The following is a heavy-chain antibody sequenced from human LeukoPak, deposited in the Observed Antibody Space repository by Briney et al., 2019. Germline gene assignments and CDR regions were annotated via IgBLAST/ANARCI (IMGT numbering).Heavy chain of an antibody. Sequence: GGSLRLSCAASGFTVSYNYMSWVRQAPGKGLEWVSTIFPGGATYHTDSVQGRFTISRDNSKNTLYLQMNSLRAEDTAVYYCARIYRSSGAVDYWGQGTLVTVSS. D-gene: IGHD3-3*01. J-gene: IGHJ4*02. CDR3: ARIYRSSGAVDY. CDR1: GFTVSYNY. CDR2: IFPGGAT. V-gene: IGHV3-53*01.